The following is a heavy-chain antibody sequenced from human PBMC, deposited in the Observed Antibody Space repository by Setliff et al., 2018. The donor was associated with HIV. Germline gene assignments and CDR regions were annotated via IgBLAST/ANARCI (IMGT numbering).Heavy chain of an antibody. CDR3: ARDSGPYYDYVWGTYRPEYFQH. V-gene: IGHV3-23*01. CDR1: GFTFSSYA. CDR2: ISGSGGST. D-gene: IGHD3-16*02. J-gene: IGHJ1*01. Sequence: GGSLRLSCAASGFTFSSYAMSWVRQAPGKGLEWVSAISGSGGSTYYADSVKGRFTISRDNSKNTLYLQMNSLRAEDTAVYYCARDSGPYYDYVWGTYRPEYFQHWGQGTLVTVSS.